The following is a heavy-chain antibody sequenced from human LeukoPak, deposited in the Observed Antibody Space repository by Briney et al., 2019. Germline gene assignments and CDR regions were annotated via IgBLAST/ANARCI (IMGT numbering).Heavy chain of an antibody. CDR1: GGSISSSSYY. D-gene: IGHD3-10*01. J-gene: IGHJ4*02. CDR2: IYYSGST. Sequence: SETLSLTCTVSGGSISSSSYYWCWVRQPPGRGLEWVGSIYYSGSTYYNPSLKSRVTISVDTSRNLFSLKLSSVTAADTAVYYCAAGWMVRGNYFDYWGQGTLVTVSS. CDR3: AAGWMVRGNYFDY. V-gene: IGHV4-39*01.